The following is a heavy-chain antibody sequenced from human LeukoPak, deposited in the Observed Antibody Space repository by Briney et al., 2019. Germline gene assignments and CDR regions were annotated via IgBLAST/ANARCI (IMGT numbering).Heavy chain of an antibody. D-gene: IGHD3-10*01. J-gene: IGHJ5*02. CDR1: GFTFSSYW. CDR2: ISYDGSNK. CDR3: ARSIGITMVRGT. Sequence: GGSLRLSCAASGFTFSSYWMSWVRQAPGKGLEWVAVISYDGSNKYYADSVKGRFTISRDNSKNTLYLQMNSLRAEDTAVYYCARSIGITMVRGTWGQGTLVTVSS. V-gene: IGHV3-30*03.